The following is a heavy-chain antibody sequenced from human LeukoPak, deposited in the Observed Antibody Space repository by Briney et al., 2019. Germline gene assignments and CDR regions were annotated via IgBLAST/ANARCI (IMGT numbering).Heavy chain of an antibody. V-gene: IGHV3-23*01. J-gene: IGHJ4*02. D-gene: IGHD6-13*01. Sequence: PGGSLRLSCAASGFTFSNYAMTWVRQAPGKGLEWVSSISNSGGNTFYADSVKGRFAISRDNSKNTLYLQMNSLRAEDTAVYYCARDLVYIAAAGNGGVFDYWGQGTLVTVSS. CDR1: GFTFSNYA. CDR2: ISNSGGNT. CDR3: ARDLVYIAAAGNGGVFDY.